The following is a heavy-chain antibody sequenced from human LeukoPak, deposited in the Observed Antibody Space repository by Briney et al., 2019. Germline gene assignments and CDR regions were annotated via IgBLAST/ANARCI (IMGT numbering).Heavy chain of an antibody. CDR1: GFTFSTFA. Sequence: SGGSLRLSCAASGFTFSTFAMTWVRQAPGKGLEWVSSITGTHYTTYNTDSVKGRFTISRDNSKNTLYLQMNSLRADDTAVYYCTKDPTGDYVGAFDPWGQGTLVTVSS. CDR2: ITGTHYTT. CDR3: TKDPTGDYVGAFDP. J-gene: IGHJ5*02. V-gene: IGHV3-23*01. D-gene: IGHD4-17*01.